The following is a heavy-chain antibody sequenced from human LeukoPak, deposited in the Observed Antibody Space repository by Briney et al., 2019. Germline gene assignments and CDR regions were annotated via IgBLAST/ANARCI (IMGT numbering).Heavy chain of an antibody. CDR2: IYSGGST. V-gene: IGHV3-53*01. Sequence: GGSLRLSCAASGFTVSSNYMSWVRQAPGKGLEWVSVIYSGGSTYYADSVKGRFTISRDNSKNTLYLQMNSLRAEDTAVYYCARDKELLDAFDIWGQGTMVTVSS. CDR1: GFTVSSNY. D-gene: IGHD1-26*01. J-gene: IGHJ3*02. CDR3: ARDKELLDAFDI.